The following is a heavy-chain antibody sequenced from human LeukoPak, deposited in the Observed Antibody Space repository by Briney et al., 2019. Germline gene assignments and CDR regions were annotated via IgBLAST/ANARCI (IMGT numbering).Heavy chain of an antibody. CDR1: GFTFSNYA. V-gene: IGHV3-23*01. Sequence: GASLRLSCVASGFTFSNYAMSWVRQAPGKGLEWVSAITGSGTNRYYADSLKGRFTTSRDNSKNTVFLQMNSLRHEDTAIYYCVIWGDYDVLTGYYVPNYWGQGTLVTVAS. J-gene: IGHJ4*02. CDR2: ITGSGTNR. CDR3: VIWGDYDVLTGYYVPNY. D-gene: IGHD3-9*01.